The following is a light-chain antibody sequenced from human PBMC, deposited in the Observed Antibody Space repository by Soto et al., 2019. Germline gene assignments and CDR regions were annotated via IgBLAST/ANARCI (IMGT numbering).Light chain of an antibody. CDR3: SSYTSSSTLGGV. V-gene: IGLV2-14*01. CDR1: SSDVGGYNY. CDR2: DVS. Sequence: QSALTQPASVSGSPGQSITISCTGTSSDVGGYNYVSWYQQHPGKAPKLMIYDVSNRPSGVSNRFSGSKSGNTASLTISGLQAEDEADYDCSSYTSSSTLGGVFGTGTKLTVL. J-gene: IGLJ1*01.